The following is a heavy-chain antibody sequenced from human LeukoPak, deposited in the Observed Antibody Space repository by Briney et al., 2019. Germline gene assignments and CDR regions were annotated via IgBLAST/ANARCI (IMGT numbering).Heavy chain of an antibody. CDR3: ARGRSYDY. V-gene: IGHV3-74*01. CDR1: GFTFSSYW. J-gene: IGHJ4*02. Sequence: GGSLRLSCAASGFTFSSYWMHWVRQAPGKGLVWVSRINSEGSGTRYADSAKGRFTISRDNAKNTLYLQMNSLRAEDTAVYYGARGRSYDYWGQGTLVTVSS. D-gene: IGHD3-10*01. CDR2: INSEGSGT.